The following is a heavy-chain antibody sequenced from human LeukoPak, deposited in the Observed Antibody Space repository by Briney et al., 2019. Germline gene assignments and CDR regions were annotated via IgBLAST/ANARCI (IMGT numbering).Heavy chain of an antibody. Sequence: ASVKVSCKASGYTFTSYHIHWVRQAPGQGLEWMGIVNPSGGATRYAQKFQGRVTMTRDTSTSTFYMELSSLRSEDTAVYYCARQTVNRFDPWGPGTLVTVSS. V-gene: IGHV1-46*01. CDR1: GYTFTSYH. CDR3: ARQTVNRFDP. J-gene: IGHJ5*02. CDR2: VNPSGGAT.